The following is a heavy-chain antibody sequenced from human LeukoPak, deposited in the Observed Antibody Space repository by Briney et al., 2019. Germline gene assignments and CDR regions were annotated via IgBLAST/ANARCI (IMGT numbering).Heavy chain of an antibody. J-gene: IGHJ4*02. V-gene: IGHV3-30-3*01. Sequence: GGSLRLSCAASGFTFSSYSMHWVRQAPGKGLEWVALILHDGNNQYYADSVKGRFTISRDNAKNTLYLQMNSLRDEDTAVFYCARSRYDYIWGIDYWGQGTLVTISS. D-gene: IGHD3-16*01. CDR1: GFTFSSYS. CDR3: ARSRYDYIWGIDY. CDR2: ILHDGNNQ.